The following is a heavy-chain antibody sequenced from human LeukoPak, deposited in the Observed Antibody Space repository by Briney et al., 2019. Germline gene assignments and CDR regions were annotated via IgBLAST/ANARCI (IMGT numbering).Heavy chain of an antibody. CDR1: GFTFSSYW. CDR3: ARARFKGRFDY. J-gene: IGHJ4*02. CDR2: MKQDGSEK. V-gene: IGHV3-7*01. Sequence: GGSLRLSCAASGFTFSSYWMSWVRQAPGKGLEWVANMKQDGSEKYYVDSVKGRFTISRDNAKNSLYLQMNSLRAEDTAVYYCARARFKGRFDYWGQGTLVTVSS.